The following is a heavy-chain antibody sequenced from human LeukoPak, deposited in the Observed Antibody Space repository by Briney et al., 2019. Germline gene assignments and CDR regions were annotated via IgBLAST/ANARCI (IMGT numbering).Heavy chain of an antibody. CDR2: ISSSSRDI. V-gene: IGHV3-21*01. J-gene: IGHJ4*02. CDR3: VREAAATLFDY. Sequence: GGSLRLSCAASGFTFSSYTMNWVRQAPGKGLEWVAAISSSSRDIFYADSVKGRFTISRGNTQNSLSLQMNSLRAEDTAVYYCVREAAATLFDYWGQGTLVTVSS. CDR1: GFTFSSYT. D-gene: IGHD1-26*01.